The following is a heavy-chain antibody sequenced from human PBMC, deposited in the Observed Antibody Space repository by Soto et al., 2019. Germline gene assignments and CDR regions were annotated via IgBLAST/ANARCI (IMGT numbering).Heavy chain of an antibody. CDR3: ERVMDTAMVPAGFDP. Sequence: PGGSLRLSCAASGFTFSSYSMNWVRQAPGKGLEWVSSISSSSSYIYYADSVKGRFTISRDNAKNSLYLQMNSLRAEDTAVYYCERVMDTAMVPAGFDPWGQGTLVTVSS. J-gene: IGHJ5*02. CDR1: GFTFSSYS. D-gene: IGHD5-18*01. CDR2: ISSSSSYI. V-gene: IGHV3-21*01.